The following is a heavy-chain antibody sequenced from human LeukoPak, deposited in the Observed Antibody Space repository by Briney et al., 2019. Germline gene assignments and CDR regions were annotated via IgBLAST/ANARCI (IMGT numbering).Heavy chain of an antibody. Sequence: GGSLRLSCAASGFTFSSYAMSWVRQAPGKGLEWVSAISGSGGSTYYADSVKGRFTISRDNSKNTLYLQMNSLRAEDTAVYYCAKDSFHLEWLLVGTYWGQGTLVTVSS. V-gene: IGHV3-23*01. CDR3: AKDSFHLEWLLVGTY. J-gene: IGHJ4*02. D-gene: IGHD3-3*01. CDR1: GFTFSSYA. CDR2: ISGSGGST.